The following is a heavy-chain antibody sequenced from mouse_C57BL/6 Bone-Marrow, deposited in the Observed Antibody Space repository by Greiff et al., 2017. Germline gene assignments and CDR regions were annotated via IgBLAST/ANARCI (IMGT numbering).Heavy chain of an antibody. Sequence: VQLQQSGAELVRPGASVTLSCKASGYTFTDYEMHWVKQTPVHGLEWIGAIDPETGGTAYNQKFKGKAILTADKSYSTAYMELRSLTSEDSAVYYCTRGAIYYGSPFDYWGQGTTLTGSS. V-gene: IGHV1-15*01. CDR2: IDPETGGT. CDR1: GYTFTDYE. CDR3: TRGAIYYGSPFDY. J-gene: IGHJ2*01. D-gene: IGHD1-1*01.